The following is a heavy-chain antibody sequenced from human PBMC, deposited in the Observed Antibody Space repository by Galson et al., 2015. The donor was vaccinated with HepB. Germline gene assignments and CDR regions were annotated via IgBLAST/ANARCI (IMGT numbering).Heavy chain of an antibody. J-gene: IGHJ3*02. D-gene: IGHD3-22*01. CDR3: ARDLLHYYDSSGWNAFDI. V-gene: IGHV1-69*04. Sequence: SVKVSCKASGGTFSSYTISWVRQAPGQGLEWMGRIIPILGIANYAQKFQGRVTITADKSTSTAYMELSSLRSEDTAVYYCARDLLHYYDSSGWNAFDIWGQGTMVTVSS. CDR2: IIPILGIA. CDR1: GGTFSSYT.